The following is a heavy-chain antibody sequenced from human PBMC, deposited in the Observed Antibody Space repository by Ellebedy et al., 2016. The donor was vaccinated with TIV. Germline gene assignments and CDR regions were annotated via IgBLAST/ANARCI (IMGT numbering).Heavy chain of an antibody. Sequence: GESLKISCAASGFTFGCCAMSWVRQAPGTGLEWVSVISNGGDTTYADSVKGRFTISRDTSRNTLYLQMNSLRVEDTAVYYCAKGRIRGVILAFDFWGQGTLVTVSS. D-gene: IGHD3-10*01. CDR3: AKGRIRGVILAFDF. V-gene: IGHV3-23*01. CDR1: GFTFGCCA. J-gene: IGHJ4*02. CDR2: ISNGGDTT.